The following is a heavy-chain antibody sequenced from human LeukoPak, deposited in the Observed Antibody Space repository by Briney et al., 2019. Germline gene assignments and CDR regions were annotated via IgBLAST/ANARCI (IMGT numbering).Heavy chain of an antibody. CDR2: MFSGGST. V-gene: IGHV3-66*01. Sequence: PGGSLRLSCAASGFTVSSNYMSWVRQAPGKGLEWVSVMFSGGSTYYADSVKGRFTISRDNSKNTLYLQMNSLSAEDTAVYYCARARGIVVVPAATVPSWFDPWGQGTLVTGSS. CDR1: GFTVSSNY. D-gene: IGHD2-2*01. CDR3: ARARGIVVVPAATVPSWFDP. J-gene: IGHJ5*02.